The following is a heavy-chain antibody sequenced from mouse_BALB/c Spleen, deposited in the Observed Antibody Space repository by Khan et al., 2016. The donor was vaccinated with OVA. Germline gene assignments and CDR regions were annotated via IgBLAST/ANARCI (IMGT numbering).Heavy chain of an antibody. J-gene: IGHJ4*01. CDR1: GYTFTNYG. D-gene: IGHD3-3*01. CDR2: IYTYTGEP. V-gene: IGHV9-3-1*01. CDR3: ARGGRRAMDY. Sequence: QIQLVQSGPDLKKPGETVKISCKASGYTFTNYGINWVKQAPGKDLKWMGWIYTYTGEPTYADDFKGRFPFSLETSASTAYLQINNLIYEDTATYFCARGGRRAMDYWGQGTSVTVSS.